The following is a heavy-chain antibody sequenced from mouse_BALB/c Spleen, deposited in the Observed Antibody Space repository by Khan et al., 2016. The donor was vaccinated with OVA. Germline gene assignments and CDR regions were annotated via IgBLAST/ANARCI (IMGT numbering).Heavy chain of an antibody. CDR2: ISYSGST. Sequence: EVKLLESGPGLVKPSQSLSLTCTVTGYSITSGYGWNWIRQFPGNKLEWMGYISYSGSTNYNPSLKSRIFINRDTSKKQFFLQLNSVTTEETATYYCARTARIKYWGQGTTLTVSS. J-gene: IGHJ2*01. CDR1: GYSITSGYG. D-gene: IGHD1-2*01. V-gene: IGHV3-2*02. CDR3: ARTARIKY.